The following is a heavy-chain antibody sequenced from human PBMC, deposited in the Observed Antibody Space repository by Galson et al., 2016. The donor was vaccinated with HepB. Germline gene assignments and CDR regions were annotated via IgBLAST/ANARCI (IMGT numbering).Heavy chain of an antibody. D-gene: IGHD4-17*01. J-gene: IGHJ4*02. CDR1: GYIFSNYH. CDR3: ARDRTVTTLLHY. Sequence: SVKVSCKASGYIFSNYHLHWVRQAPGQGLEWMGALNPSDITTNYAQKFQGRVTMTSDTDTSPVYMELRRLRADDTAVFHGARDRTVTTLLHYWGQGTLVTVSS. CDR2: LNPSDITT. V-gene: IGHV1-46*03.